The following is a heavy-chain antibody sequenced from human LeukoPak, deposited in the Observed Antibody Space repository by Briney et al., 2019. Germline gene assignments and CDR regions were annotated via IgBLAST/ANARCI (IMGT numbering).Heavy chain of an antibody. Sequence: ASVKVSCKASGGTFSSYAISWVRKAPGQGLELMGRIIPIFGTANYAQKFQGRVTITTDESTSTAYMELSSLRSEDTAVYYRARESNPFGITIFGVVDDAFDIWGQGTMVTVSS. CDR1: GGTFSSYA. V-gene: IGHV1-69*05. D-gene: IGHD3-3*01. CDR2: IIPIFGTA. CDR3: ARESNPFGITIFGVVDDAFDI. J-gene: IGHJ3*02.